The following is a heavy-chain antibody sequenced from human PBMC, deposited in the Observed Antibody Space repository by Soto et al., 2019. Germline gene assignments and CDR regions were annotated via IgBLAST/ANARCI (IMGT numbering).Heavy chain of an antibody. J-gene: IGHJ6*02. CDR3: ARELGYCSSTSCYKGYYGMDV. CDR2: IWYDGSNK. D-gene: IGHD2-2*02. V-gene: IGHV3-33*01. CDR1: GFTFSSYG. Sequence: PGGSLRLSCAASGFTFSSYGMHWVRQAPGKGLEWVAVIWYDGSNKYYADSVKGRFIISRDNSKNTLYLQMNSLRAEDTAVYYCARELGYCSSTSCYKGYYGMDVRGPGTTVTVSS.